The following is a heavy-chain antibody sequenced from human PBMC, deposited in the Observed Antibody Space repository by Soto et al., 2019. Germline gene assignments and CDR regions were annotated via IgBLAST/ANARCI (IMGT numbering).Heavy chain of an antibody. V-gene: IGHV3-21*01. Sequence: GGSLRLSCAASGFTFSSYSMNWVRQAPGKGLEWVSSISSSSSYIYYADSVKGRFTISRDNAKNSLYLQMNSLRAEDTAVYYCARDLGIAAADNWLDPWGQGTRVTVSS. CDR2: ISSSSSYI. J-gene: IGHJ5*02. D-gene: IGHD6-13*01. CDR1: GFTFSSYS. CDR3: ARDLGIAAADNWLDP.